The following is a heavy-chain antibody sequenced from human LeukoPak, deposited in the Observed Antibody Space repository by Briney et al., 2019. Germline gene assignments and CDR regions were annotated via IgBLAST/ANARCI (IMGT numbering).Heavy chain of an antibody. CDR1: GYTFTDYY. Sequence: ASVKVSCKASGYTFTDYYIHWVRQAPGQGLEWMGWINPNSGGTNYARTSQSRVTMTRDTSMSTAYMELSRLRADDTAVYYCARSAETNCGGDCYSFDYWGQGTLVTVSS. V-gene: IGHV1-2*02. D-gene: IGHD2-21*01. J-gene: IGHJ4*02. CDR2: INPNSGGT. CDR3: ARSAETNCGGDCYSFDY.